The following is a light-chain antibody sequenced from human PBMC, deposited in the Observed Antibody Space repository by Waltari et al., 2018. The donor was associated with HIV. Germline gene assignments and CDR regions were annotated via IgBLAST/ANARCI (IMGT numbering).Light chain of an antibody. V-gene: IGLV2-14*01. CDR2: DVS. J-gene: IGLJ3*02. Sequence: QSALTQPASVSGSPGQSITISCTGTSSDVGGYNFVSWFQQHPGKAPKLMIYDVSKRPSGVSDRCSGSKSGNTASLTISGLQAEDEADYYCSSDTTISTWVFGGGTTLTVL. CDR1: SSDVGGYNF. CDR3: SSDTTISTWV.